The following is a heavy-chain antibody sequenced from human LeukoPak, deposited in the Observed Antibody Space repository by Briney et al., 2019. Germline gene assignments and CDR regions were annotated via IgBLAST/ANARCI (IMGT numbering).Heavy chain of an antibody. V-gene: IGHV3-74*01. CDR1: GFTFGGYW. CDR3: ARSDWFDP. CDR2: IKSDGSST. J-gene: IGHJ5*02. Sequence: GGSLRLSCAASGFTFGGYWMHWVRQAPGKGLVWVSRIKSDGSSTSYADSVKGRFTISRDNVKNTLYLQMNSLRAEDTAVYYCARSDWFDPWGQGTLVTVSS.